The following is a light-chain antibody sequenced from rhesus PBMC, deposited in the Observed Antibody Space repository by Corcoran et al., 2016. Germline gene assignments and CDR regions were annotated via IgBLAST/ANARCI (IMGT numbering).Light chain of an antibody. Sequence: DIVMTQSPDSLAVSLGERVTINCKSSQSLLYSSNNKNYLAWYQQKLGQAPKLRIYWASTRESGVPNRFSGSGSGTDFTLTISGLQAEDVAVYYCQQYYSTPYSFGQGTKVEIK. CDR2: WAS. CDR1: QSLLYSSNNKNY. J-gene: IGKJ2*01. CDR3: QQYYSTPYS. V-gene: IGKV4-1*01.